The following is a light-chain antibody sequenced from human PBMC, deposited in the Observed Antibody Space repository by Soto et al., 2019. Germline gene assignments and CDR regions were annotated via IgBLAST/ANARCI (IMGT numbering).Light chain of an antibody. J-gene: IGKJ3*01. CDR1: QSVLYSSDNKKY. CDR3: QQYGNTPPT. Sequence: DIVMTQSPDSLAVSLGERATINCRSSQSVLYSSDNKKYLAWYQQKPGQPPKLIISWASTRESGVPDRFTGRESGTEVALTISSLQAEDVAVYDCQQYGNTPPTFGPGTKVDIK. CDR2: WAS. V-gene: IGKV4-1*01.